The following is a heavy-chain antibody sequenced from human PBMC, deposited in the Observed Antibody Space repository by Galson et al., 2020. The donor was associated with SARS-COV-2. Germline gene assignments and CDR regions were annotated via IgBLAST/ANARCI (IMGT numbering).Heavy chain of an antibody. CDR3: AKAVVDSGTYLEAYY. V-gene: IGHV3-23*01. D-gene: IGHD3-22*01. CDR2: IIGSGAGT. J-gene: IGHJ4*02. Sequence: GGSLRLSCTASGFLFYSYAMSWVRQAPGKGLEWVSAIIGSGAGTFYADSVKGRFTISRDNSKNTLYLQMNSLRVEDTAVYYCAKAVVDSGTYLEAYYWGQGAQVTVSS. CDR1: GFLFYSYA.